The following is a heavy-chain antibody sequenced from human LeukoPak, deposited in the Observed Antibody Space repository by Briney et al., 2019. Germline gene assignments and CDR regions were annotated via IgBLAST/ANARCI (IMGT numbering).Heavy chain of an antibody. CDR1: GYTFTGYY. D-gene: IGHD6-19*01. CDR3: ARDSHLSSSGWD. CDR2: INPNSGGT. J-gene: IGHJ4*02. Sequence: ASVKVSCKASGYTFTGYYMHWVRQAPGQGLEWMGWINPNSGGTNYAQKFQGRVTMTRDTSICTAYMELSRLRSDDTAVYYCARDSHLSSSGWDWGQGTLVTVSS. V-gene: IGHV1-2*02.